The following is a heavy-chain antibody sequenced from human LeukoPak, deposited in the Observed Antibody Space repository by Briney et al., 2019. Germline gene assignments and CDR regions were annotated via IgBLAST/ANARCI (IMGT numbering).Heavy chain of an antibody. V-gene: IGHV4-59*01. Sequence: PSETLSLTCTVSGGSISNYYWSWLRQPPGKGLEWIGYIYYTGSTNYNPSLTSRVNISVDTSKNQFSLNLTSVTAADTAVYYCARWGSIAVARFDYWGQGTLVTVSS. CDR2: IYYTGST. CDR3: ARWGSIAVARFDY. D-gene: IGHD6-6*01. CDR1: GGSISNYY. J-gene: IGHJ4*02.